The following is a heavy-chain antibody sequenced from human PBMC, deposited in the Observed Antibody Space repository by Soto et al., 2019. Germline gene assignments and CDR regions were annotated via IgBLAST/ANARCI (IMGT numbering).Heavy chain of an antibody. Sequence: GGSLRLSCAASGFTFSSYGMHWVRQAPGKGLEWVAVIWYDGSNKYYADSVKGRFTISRDNSKNTLYLQMNSLRAEDTAVYYWARDGVRYFYWLSLGLVYWGQGTLVTVSS. J-gene: IGHJ4*02. D-gene: IGHD3-9*01. V-gene: IGHV3-33*01. CDR2: IWYDGSNK. CDR3: ARDGVRYFYWLSLGLVY. CDR1: GFTFSSYG.